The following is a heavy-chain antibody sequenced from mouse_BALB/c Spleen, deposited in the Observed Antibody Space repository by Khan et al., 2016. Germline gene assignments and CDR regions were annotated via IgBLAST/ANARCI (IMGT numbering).Heavy chain of an antibody. Sequence: VQLKESGGGLVQPGGSMKLSCEASGFTFSNYWMNWVRQTPEKGLEWVAEIRLKSNNYATHYAESVKGRFTISRDDSKSSVYLHMNNFRAEDTGIYDWTRGDYYGSLYALDYWCQGTSVTVSS. V-gene: IGHV6-6*02. CDR2: IRLKSNNYAT. CDR3: TRGDYYGSLYALDY. D-gene: IGHD1-1*01. CDR1: GFTFSNYW. J-gene: IGHJ4*01.